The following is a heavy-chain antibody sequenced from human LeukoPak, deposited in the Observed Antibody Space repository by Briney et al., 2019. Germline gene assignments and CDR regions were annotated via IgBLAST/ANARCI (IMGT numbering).Heavy chain of an antibody. V-gene: IGHV4-34*01. CDR1: GWSFSGYY. CDR2: INHSGST. D-gene: IGHD6-25*01. CDR3: ARVNSRLAYFDY. Sequence: NSSETLSLTCAVYGWSFSGYYWSWIRQPPGKGLEWIGEINHSGSTNYNPSLKSRLTISLDTSKNQFSLKLRSVTAADTAVYYCARVNSRLAYFDYWGQGTLVTVSS. J-gene: IGHJ4*02.